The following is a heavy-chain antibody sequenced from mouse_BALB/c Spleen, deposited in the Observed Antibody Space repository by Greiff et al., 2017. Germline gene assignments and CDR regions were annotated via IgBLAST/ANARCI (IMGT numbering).Heavy chain of an antibody. J-gene: IGHJ3*01. CDR3: AKNNLSCPQP. D-gene: IGHD6-1*01. V-gene: IGHV2-5-1*01. CDR1: GFSFTSYG. Sequence: VQLQQSGPSLVQPSQSLSITCTASGFSFTSYGVHWVRQSPGKGLEWLGVIWRGGSTDYNAAFMSRLGITKDNSKSQVFFKMNSLQADDTAIYYCAKNNLSCPQPWGQGTLVTVSA. CDR2: IWRGGST.